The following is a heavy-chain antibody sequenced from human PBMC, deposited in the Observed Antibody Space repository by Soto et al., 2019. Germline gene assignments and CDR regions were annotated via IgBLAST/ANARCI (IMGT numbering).Heavy chain of an antibody. J-gene: IGHJ4*02. V-gene: IGHV4-59*01. CDR3: ARRNNLSSSNDY. CDR2: IYHSGST. Sequence: TSETLSLTCTVSGASITTYYWSWIRQPPGKGLEWIGYIYHSGSTNYNPPLKSRVTISVDTAKNQFSLKLSSVTAADTAIYYCARRNNLSSSNDYWGQGTLVTVSS. D-gene: IGHD2-2*01. CDR1: GASITTYY.